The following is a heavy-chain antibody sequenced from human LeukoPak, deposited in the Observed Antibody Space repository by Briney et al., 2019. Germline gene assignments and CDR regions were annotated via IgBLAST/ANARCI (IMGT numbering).Heavy chain of an antibody. Sequence: SETLSLTCAVYGGSFSGYYWSWIRQPPGKGLEWIGEINHSGSTNYNPSLKSRVTISVDTSKNQFSLQLNSVTPEDTAVYYCARGYDEPNFDYWGQGTLVTVSS. J-gene: IGHJ4*02. CDR3: ARGYDEPNFDY. CDR2: INHSGST. CDR1: GGSFSGYY. D-gene: IGHD2-8*01. V-gene: IGHV4-34*01.